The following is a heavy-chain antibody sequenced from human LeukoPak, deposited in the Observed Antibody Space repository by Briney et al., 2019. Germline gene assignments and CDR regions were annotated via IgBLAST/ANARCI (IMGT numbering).Heavy chain of an antibody. CDR3: ARVSIIAAAANFDY. Sequence: SGTLSLTCAVSGGSISSSNWWSWVRQPPGKGLEWIGEIYHSGSTNYNPSLKSRVTISVDKSKNQFSLKLSSVTAADTAVYYCARVSIIAAAANFDYWGQGTLVTVSS. J-gene: IGHJ4*02. CDR2: IYHSGST. CDR1: GGSISSSNW. V-gene: IGHV4-4*02. D-gene: IGHD6-13*01.